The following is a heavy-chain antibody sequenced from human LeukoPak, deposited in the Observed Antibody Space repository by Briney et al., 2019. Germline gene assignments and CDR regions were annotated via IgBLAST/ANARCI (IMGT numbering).Heavy chain of an antibody. D-gene: IGHD2-2*01. V-gene: IGHV3-23*01. CDR1: GFTFSSYA. Sequence: PGGSLRLSCAASGFTFSSYAMSWVRQAPGKGLEWVSAISGNGGSTYYADSVKGRFTISRDNSKNTLYLQMNSLRAEDTAVYYCAKDIVVVPAANIAAAGNYWGQGTLVTVSS. CDR3: AKDIVVVPAANIAAAGNY. J-gene: IGHJ4*02. CDR2: ISGNGGST.